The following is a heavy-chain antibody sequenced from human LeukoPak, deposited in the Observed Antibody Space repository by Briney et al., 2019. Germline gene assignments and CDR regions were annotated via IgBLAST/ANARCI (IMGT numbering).Heavy chain of an antibody. CDR1: GFTFSSYS. Sequence: GGSLRLSCAASGFTFSSYSMNWVRQAPGKGLEWVANIKQDGSEKYYVDSVKGRFTISRDNAKNSLYLQMNSLRAEDTAVYYCARRIRSRDYYMDVWGKGTTVTVSS. J-gene: IGHJ6*03. V-gene: IGHV3-7*01. D-gene: IGHD3-16*01. CDR3: ARRIRSRDYYMDV. CDR2: IKQDGSEK.